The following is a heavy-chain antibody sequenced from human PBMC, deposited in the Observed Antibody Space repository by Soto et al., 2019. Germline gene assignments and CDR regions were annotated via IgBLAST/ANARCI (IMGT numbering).Heavy chain of an antibody. Sequence: SETLSLTCIVSGGSISSNYWSWIRQPPGKGLEWIGYIYYTGSTNFNPSLKNRVIISVDTSKNQFSLKLGSVTAADTAVYYCARGFSSMVRGVMANWFDPWGQGTLVTVSS. J-gene: IGHJ5*02. CDR1: GGSISSNY. V-gene: IGHV4-59*12. CDR3: ARGFSSMVRGVMANWFDP. D-gene: IGHD3-10*01. CDR2: IYYTGST.